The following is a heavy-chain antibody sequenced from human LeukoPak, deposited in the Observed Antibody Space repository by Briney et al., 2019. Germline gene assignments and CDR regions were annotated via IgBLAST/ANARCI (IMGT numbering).Heavy chain of an antibody. J-gene: IGHJ3*02. CDR3: ARAPKTTVVTPGTFDI. CDR1: GFTFSSYA. V-gene: IGHV3-64*01. Sequence: GGSLRLSCAASGFTFSSYAMHWVRQAPGKGLEYVSAISSNGGSTYYANSVKGRFTISRDNSKNTLYLQMGSLRAEDMAVYYCARAPKTTVVTPGTFDIWGQGTMVTVSS. D-gene: IGHD4-23*01. CDR2: ISSNGGST.